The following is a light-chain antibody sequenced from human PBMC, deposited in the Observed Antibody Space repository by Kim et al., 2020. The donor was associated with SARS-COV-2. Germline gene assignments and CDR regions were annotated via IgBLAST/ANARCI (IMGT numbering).Light chain of an antibody. Sequence: DIQMTQSPSTLSAYVGDRVTITCRANENINSWLAWYQHKPGKAPKFLIYKASTLESGVPSRFSGSGSGTEFTLTISSLQADDFATYHCQQYNDYPYTFGRGTKLEI. J-gene: IGKJ2*01. CDR3: QQYNDYPYT. CDR1: ENINSW. CDR2: KAS. V-gene: IGKV1-5*03.